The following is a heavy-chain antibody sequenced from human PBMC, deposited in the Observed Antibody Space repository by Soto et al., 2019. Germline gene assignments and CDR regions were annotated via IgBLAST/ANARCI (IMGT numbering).Heavy chain of an antibody. D-gene: IGHD6-13*01. J-gene: IGHJ4*02. CDR1: GFTFSSYG. CDR3: ARHHYSNWYAFRSTFDS. Sequence: GGSLRLSCAASGFTFSSYGMHWVRQAPGKGLEWEAISWYDGSKKYYADSVTGRFTISRDNSKNTLYLQMSSLRAEDTAVYYCARHHYSNWYAFRSTFDSWGQGT. V-gene: IGHV3-33*01. CDR2: SWYDGSKK.